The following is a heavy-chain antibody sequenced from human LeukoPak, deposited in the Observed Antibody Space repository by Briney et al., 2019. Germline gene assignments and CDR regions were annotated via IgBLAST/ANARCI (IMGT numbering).Heavy chain of an antibody. V-gene: IGHV1-8*02. CDR1: GGTFSSYA. CDR2: MNPNSGNT. Sequence: ASVKVSCKASGGTFSSYAISWVRQATGQGLEWMGWMNPNSGNTGYAQKFQGRVTMTRNTSISTAYMELSSLRSEDTAVYYCARGRATPANWFDPWGQGTLVTVSS. CDR3: ARGRATPANWFDP. J-gene: IGHJ5*02.